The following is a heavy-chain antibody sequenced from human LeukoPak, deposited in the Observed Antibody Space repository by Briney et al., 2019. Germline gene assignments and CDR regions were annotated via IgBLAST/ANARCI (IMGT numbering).Heavy chain of an antibody. CDR3: ARVRYCSSTSCYIYFEY. CDR1: GFTFSSYW. CDR2: INTDGSST. D-gene: IGHD2-2*02. Sequence: GGSLRLSCVASGFTFSSYWMHWVRQAPGKGLVWVSHINTDGSSTDYADSVKGRFTISRDNAKNTLYLQLNSLRAEDTAVYYCARVRYCSSTSCYIYFEYWGQGTLVTVSS. V-gene: IGHV3-74*01. J-gene: IGHJ4*02.